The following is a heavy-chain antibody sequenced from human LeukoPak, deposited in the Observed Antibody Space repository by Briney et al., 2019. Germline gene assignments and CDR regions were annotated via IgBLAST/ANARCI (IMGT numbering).Heavy chain of an antibody. J-gene: IGHJ2*01. D-gene: IGHD2-15*01. CDR3: ARDDCSGGSCYRRGYFDL. V-gene: IGHV4-39*07. Sequence: SSETLSLTCTVSGDSISSSNYYWGRIRQPPGKGLQWIGSIYYSGITYYNPSLKGRVTISTDTSNSQFSLRLSSVTAADTAVYHCARDDCSGGSCYRRGYFDLWGRGTLVTVSS. CDR2: IYYSGIT. CDR1: GDSISSSNYY.